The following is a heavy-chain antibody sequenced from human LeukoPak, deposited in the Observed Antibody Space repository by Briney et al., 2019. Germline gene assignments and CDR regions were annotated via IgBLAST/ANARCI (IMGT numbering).Heavy chain of an antibody. Sequence: SVKVSCKASGGTFSSYAISWVRQAPGQGLEWMGRIIPILGIANYAQKFQGRVTITSDKSTSTAYMELSSLRSEDTAVYYCARSYSSSSGNWFDPWGQGTLVTVSS. CDR1: GGTFSSYA. D-gene: IGHD6-6*01. CDR3: ARSYSSSSGNWFDP. J-gene: IGHJ5*02. CDR2: IIPILGIA. V-gene: IGHV1-69*04.